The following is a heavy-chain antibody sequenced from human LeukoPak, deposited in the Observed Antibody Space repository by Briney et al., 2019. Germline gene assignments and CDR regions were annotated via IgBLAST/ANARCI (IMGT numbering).Heavy chain of an antibody. D-gene: IGHD2-2*01. J-gene: IGHJ3*02. CDR2: ISYDGSNK. V-gene: IGHV3-30*03. Sequence: GGSLRLSCAASGFTFSSYGMHWVRQAPGKGLEWVAVISYDGSNKYYADSVKGRFTISRDNSKNTLYLQMNSLTAEDTAVYYCARVGVVPAAIPDGFDIWGQGTMVTVSS. CDR3: ARVGVVPAAIPDGFDI. CDR1: GFTFSSYG.